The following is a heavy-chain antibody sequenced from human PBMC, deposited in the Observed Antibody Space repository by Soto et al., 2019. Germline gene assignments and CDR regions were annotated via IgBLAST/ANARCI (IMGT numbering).Heavy chain of an antibody. D-gene: IGHD4-17*01. CDR2: IFYSGTA. J-gene: IGHJ4*02. CDR3: ARQPDNSDYGYHFEV. Sequence: SETLSLTCXVSGGSISPYYWSWIRQSPGKGLEWLGYIFYSGTADYNPSLKNRVTLSVDTSKNQFSLELTSVTAADTAVYYCARQPDNSDYGYHFEVWGQGTLVTVSS. V-gene: IGHV4-59*01. CDR1: GGSISPYY.